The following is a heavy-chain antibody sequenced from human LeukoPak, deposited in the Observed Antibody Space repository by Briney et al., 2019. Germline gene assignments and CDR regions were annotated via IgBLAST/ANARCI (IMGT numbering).Heavy chain of an antibody. CDR3: AKDWWPAAIPQVA. V-gene: IGHV3-23*01. D-gene: IGHD2-2*01. Sequence: GRSLRLSCAASGFTFDDYAMHWVRQAPGKGLEWVSAISGSGGSTYYADSVKGRFTISRDNSKNTLYLQMNSLRAEDTAVYYCAKDWWPAAIPQVAWGQGTLVSVSS. CDR1: GFTFDDYA. CDR2: ISGSGGST. J-gene: IGHJ5*02.